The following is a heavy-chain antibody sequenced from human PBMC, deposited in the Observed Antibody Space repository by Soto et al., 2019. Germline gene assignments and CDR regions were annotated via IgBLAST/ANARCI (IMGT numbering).Heavy chain of an antibody. CDR3: TTDSFLWVVPAR. Sequence: PGGSLRLSCAASGSTFSNAWMSWVRQAPGKGLEWVGRIKSKTDGGTTDYAAPVKGRFTISRDDSKNTLYLQMNSLKTEDTAVYYCTTDSFLWVVPARWGQGTLVTVSS. CDR1: GSTFSNAW. J-gene: IGHJ4*02. CDR2: IKSKTDGGTT. D-gene: IGHD2-2*01. V-gene: IGHV3-15*01.